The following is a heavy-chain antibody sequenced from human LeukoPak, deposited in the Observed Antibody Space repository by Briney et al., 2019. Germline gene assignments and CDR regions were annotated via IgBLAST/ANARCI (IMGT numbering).Heavy chain of an antibody. CDR3: ARVGVVPAAIPSYYYYYMDV. Sequence: ASVKVSCKASGYTFTSYDINWVRQATGQGLEWMGWMNPNSGNTGYAQKFQGRVAMTRNTSISTAYMELSSLRSEDTAVYYCARVGVVPAAIPSYYYYYMDVWGKGTTVTVSS. J-gene: IGHJ6*03. V-gene: IGHV1-8*01. D-gene: IGHD2-2*01. CDR2: MNPNSGNT. CDR1: GYTFTSYD.